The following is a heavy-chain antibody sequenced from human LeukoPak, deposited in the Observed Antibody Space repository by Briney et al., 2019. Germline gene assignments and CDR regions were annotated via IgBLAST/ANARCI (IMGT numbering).Heavy chain of an antibody. D-gene: IGHD2-15*01. CDR2: INPNSGGT. J-gene: IGHJ6*03. Sequence: ASVKVSCKASGYTFTGYYMHWVRQAPGQGLEWMGRINPNSGGTNYAQKLQGRVTMTRDTSISTAYMELSRLRSDDTAVYYCARGSLLYCSGGSCQKDYYYYYMDVWGKGTTVTVSS. CDR1: GYTFTGYY. CDR3: ARGSLLYCSGGSCQKDYYYYYMDV. V-gene: IGHV1-2*06.